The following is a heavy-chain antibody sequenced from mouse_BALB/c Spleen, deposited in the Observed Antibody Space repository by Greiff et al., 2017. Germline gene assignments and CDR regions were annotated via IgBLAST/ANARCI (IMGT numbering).Heavy chain of an antibody. CDR1: GYTFTSYW. Sequence: QVQLQQPGAELVKPGASVKMSCKASGYTFTSYWMHWVKQRPGQGLEWIGVIDPSDSYTSYNQKFKGKATLTVDTSSSTAYMQLSSLTSEDSAVYYCTRGSSPHWYFDVWGAGTTVTVSS. CDR2: IDPSDSYT. CDR3: TRGSSPHWYFDV. D-gene: IGHD1-1*01. V-gene: IGHV1S127*01. J-gene: IGHJ1*01.